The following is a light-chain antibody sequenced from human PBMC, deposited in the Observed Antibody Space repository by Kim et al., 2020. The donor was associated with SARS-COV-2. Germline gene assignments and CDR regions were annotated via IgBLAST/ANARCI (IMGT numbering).Light chain of an antibody. V-gene: IGLV2-8*01. CDR2: EVN. CDR3: YSLRRNDWV. J-gene: IGLJ3*02. CDR1: RSDIGSYNS. Sequence: QSALTQPPSASGSPGQSVTISCTGSRSDIGSYNSVSWFQQHPGKAPKLIIYEVNERPSGVPDRFSGSKSGNTASLTVSGLRDEDEADYYCYSLRRNDWVFGGGTQLTVL.